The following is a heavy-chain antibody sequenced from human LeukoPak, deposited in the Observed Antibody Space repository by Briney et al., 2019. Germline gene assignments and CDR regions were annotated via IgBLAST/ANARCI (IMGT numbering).Heavy chain of an antibody. V-gene: IGHV4-34*01. J-gene: IGHJ4*02. Sequence: SETLSLTCAVYGGSFSGYYWTWIRQPPGKGLEWIGEINHSVRINCNPSLKGRVTISVDTSKNQFSLSLSSVTAADTAVYYCARAHPVGLDYWGQGILVTVSS. CDR2: INHSVRI. D-gene: IGHD2-15*01. CDR3: ARAHPVGLDY. CDR1: GGSFSGYY.